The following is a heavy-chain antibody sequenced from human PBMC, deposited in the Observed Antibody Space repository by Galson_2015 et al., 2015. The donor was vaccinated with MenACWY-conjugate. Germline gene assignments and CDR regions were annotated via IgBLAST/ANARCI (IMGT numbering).Heavy chain of an antibody. Sequence: SLRLSCAASGFTFSRYWMAWVRQAPGKGLEWVANIKQDGSEQYYVASVKDLFTISRDNAENSLYLEMNSLRGEDTAVFYCARVFSGSRYYSYGM. D-gene: IGHD1-26*01. CDR3: ARVFSGSRYYSYGM. J-gene: IGHJ6*01. V-gene: IGHV3-7*03. CDR1: GFTFSRYW. CDR2: IKQDGSEQ.